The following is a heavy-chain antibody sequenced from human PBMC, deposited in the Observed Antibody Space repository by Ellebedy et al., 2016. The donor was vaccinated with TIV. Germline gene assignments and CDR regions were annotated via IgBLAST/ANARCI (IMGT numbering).Heavy chain of an antibody. D-gene: IGHD6-13*01. J-gene: IGHJ5*02. CDR1: GGSISTYY. CDR2: FYYSGSS. V-gene: IGHV4-59*08. Sequence: MPSETLSLTCTVSGGSISTYYWSWIRQPPGKGLAWIGYFYYSGSSKYNPSLKSRVTISVDTSKNQFSLKLSSVTAADTAVYYCARHPDSSNWYMVWLFDPWGQGTLVTVAS. CDR3: ARHPDSSNWYMVWLFDP.